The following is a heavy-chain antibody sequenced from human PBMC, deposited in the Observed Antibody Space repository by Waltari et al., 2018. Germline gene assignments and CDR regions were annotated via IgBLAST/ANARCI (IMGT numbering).Heavy chain of an antibody. CDR3: ARAWISLILGATSAFDI. J-gene: IGHJ3*02. Sequence: QLQLQESGPGLVKPSETLSLTCAVYGGSFSGYYWSWIRQPPGKGLEWIGEINHSGSTNYNPSLKSRVTISVDTSKNQFSLKLSSVTAADTAVYYCARAWISLILGATSAFDIWGQGTMVTVS. D-gene: IGHD1-26*01. CDR2: INHSGST. V-gene: IGHV4-34*01. CDR1: GGSFSGYY.